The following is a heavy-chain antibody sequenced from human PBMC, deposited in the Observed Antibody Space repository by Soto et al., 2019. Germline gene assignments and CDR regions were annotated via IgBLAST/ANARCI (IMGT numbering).Heavy chain of an antibody. J-gene: IGHJ4*02. V-gene: IGHV4-39*01. CDR2: IYYSGGT. D-gene: IGHD1-20*01. CDR3: ARVLTGSRAFDY. Sequence: LSLTCTVSDGSISSSTYYWGWVRQPPGRGLEWIGNIYYSGGTFYNPSLKSRVTVSIDTSKNQFSLSLGSLTAADTAVYYCARVLTGSRAFDYWGQRALVTVSS. CDR1: DGSISSSTYY.